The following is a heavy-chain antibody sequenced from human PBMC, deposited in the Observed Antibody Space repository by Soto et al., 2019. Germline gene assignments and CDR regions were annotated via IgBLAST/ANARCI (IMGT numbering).Heavy chain of an antibody. CDR2: ISGSGGST. CDR3: AKLDVTIFGVVGGAEDYYYGMDV. V-gene: IGHV3-23*01. CDR1: GFTFSSYA. Sequence: GGSLRLSCAASGFTFSSYAMSWVRQAPGKGLEWVSAISGSGGSTYYADSVKGRFTISRDNSKNTLYLQMNSLRAEDTAVYYCAKLDVTIFGVVGGAEDYYYGMDVWGQGTTVTVSS. J-gene: IGHJ6*02. D-gene: IGHD3-3*01.